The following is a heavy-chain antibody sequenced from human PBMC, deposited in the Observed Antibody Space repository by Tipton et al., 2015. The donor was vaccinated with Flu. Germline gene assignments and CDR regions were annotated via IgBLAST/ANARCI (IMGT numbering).Heavy chain of an antibody. CDR2: ISHDGSKK. V-gene: IGHV3-30-3*01. CDR3: ARDPDSNQLMDV. CDR1: GFTFSSYS. Sequence: SLRLSCAASGFTFSSYSMHWVRQAPGKGLEFVAVISHDGSKKYYADSVKGRFTISRDNSNNTVYLQMNNLRPEDTAVYYCARDPDSNQLMDVWGRGTTVTASS. D-gene: IGHD1-1*01. J-gene: IGHJ6*02.